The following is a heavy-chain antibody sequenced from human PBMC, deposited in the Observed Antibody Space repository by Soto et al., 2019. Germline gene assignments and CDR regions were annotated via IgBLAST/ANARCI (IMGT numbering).Heavy chain of an antibody. CDR1: GGTFSSYA. J-gene: IGHJ5*02. CDR2: IIPIFGTT. Sequence: QVQLVQSGAEVKKPGSSVKVSCKASGGTFSSYAISWVRQAPGQALEWMGGIIPIFGTTNYAQKFQGRVTITADESTSTAYMELSSLRSEDTAVDYCARQGNCSSTSCDSDWFAPGGQGTLVTFSS. CDR3: ARQGNCSSTSCDSDWFAP. D-gene: IGHD2-2*01. V-gene: IGHV1-69*01.